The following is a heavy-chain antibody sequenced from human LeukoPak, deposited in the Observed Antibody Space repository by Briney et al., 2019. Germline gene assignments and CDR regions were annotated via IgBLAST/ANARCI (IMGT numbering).Heavy chain of an antibody. D-gene: IGHD1-26*01. V-gene: IGHV3-11*01. Sequence: GSLLLSCAASCFTFSDYYMSWIRPAPGKGLEGVSYISSSGSTIYYAASVKGRFTISRDNAKNSLYLQMNSLRAEDTAVYYCAGGPGRLLQDYWGQGTLVTVSS. J-gene: IGHJ4*02. CDR3: AGGPGRLLQDY. CDR2: ISSSGSTI. CDR1: CFTFSDYY.